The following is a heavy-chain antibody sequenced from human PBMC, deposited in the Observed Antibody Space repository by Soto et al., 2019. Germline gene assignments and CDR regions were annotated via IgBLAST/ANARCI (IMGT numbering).Heavy chain of an antibody. D-gene: IGHD3-16*01. CDR3: ARRVDYVFGSDPYSPYIDY. J-gene: IGHJ4*02. V-gene: IGHV4-59*08. CDR2: IYYSGST. CDR1: GRSISSYF. Sequence: PSETLSLTCTASGRSISSYFLSWIRQHPGKGLEWIGYIYYSGSTNYNPSLKSRVTISVDTSKNQFSLKLSSVTAADTAVYYCARRVDYVFGSDPYSPYIDYWALGAVLSVSS.